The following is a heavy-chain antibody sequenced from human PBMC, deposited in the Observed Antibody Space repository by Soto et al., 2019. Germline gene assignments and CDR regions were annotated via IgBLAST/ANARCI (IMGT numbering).Heavy chain of an antibody. Sequence: QVQLVQSGAEVKKPGSSVKVSCKASGGTFSSYAISWVRQAPGQGLEWMGGIIPIFGTANYAQKFQARVTMTADDFTSSAYMELSSLRSGDTAVYYCARDPEVYGDYYPEPRSSLSCYYYYSMDVSGQGTTVAVSS. CDR1: GGTFSSYA. CDR2: IIPIFGTA. J-gene: IGHJ6*02. V-gene: IGHV1-69*01. CDR3: ARDPEVYGDYYPEPRSSLSCYYYYSMDV. D-gene: IGHD4-17*01.